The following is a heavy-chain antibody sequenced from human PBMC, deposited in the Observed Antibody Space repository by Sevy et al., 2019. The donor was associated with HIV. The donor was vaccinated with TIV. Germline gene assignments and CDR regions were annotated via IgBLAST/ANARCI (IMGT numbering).Heavy chain of an antibody. CDR3: AKHSGSFAGDDFEI. J-gene: IGHJ3*02. CDR2: ISYDGSNK. CDR1: GFTFSSYG. Sequence: GGSLRLSCAASGFTFSSYGMHWVRQAPGKGLEWVAVISYDGSNKYYADSVKGRFTISRDNSKNTLYLQMNSLRAEDTAVYYCAKHSGSFAGDDFEIWGQGTMVTVSS. V-gene: IGHV3-30*18. D-gene: IGHD1-26*01.